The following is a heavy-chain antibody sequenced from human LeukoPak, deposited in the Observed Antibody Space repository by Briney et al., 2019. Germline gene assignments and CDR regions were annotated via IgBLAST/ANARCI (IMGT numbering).Heavy chain of an antibody. D-gene: IGHD5-18*01. V-gene: IGHV4-59*01. Sequence: SETLSLTCTVSGGSISSYYWRWIRQPPGKGLEWNGYIYYSGSTNYNPSLKSRVTISVDTSKNQFSLKLSSVTAADTAVYYCARGGYSYGYEYDYWGQGTLVTVSS. J-gene: IGHJ4*02. CDR1: GGSISSYY. CDR3: ARGGYSYGYEYDY. CDR2: IYYSGST.